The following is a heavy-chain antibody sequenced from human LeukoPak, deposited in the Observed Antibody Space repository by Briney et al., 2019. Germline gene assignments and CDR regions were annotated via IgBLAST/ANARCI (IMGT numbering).Heavy chain of an antibody. CDR1: GGSISSSSYY. J-gene: IGHJ4*02. D-gene: IGHD5-18*01. CDR3: ARGGQLWLYYFDY. V-gene: IGHV4-39*07. CDR2: IYHSGST. Sequence: PSETLSLTCTVSGGSISSSSYYWGWIRQPPGKGLEWIGYIYHSGSTYYNPSPKSRVTISVDRSKNQFSLKLSSVTAADTAVYYCARGGQLWLYYFDYWGQGTLVTVSS.